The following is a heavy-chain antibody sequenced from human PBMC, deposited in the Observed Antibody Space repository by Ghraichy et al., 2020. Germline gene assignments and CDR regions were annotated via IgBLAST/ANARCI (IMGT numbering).Heavy chain of an antibody. CDR2: INPDSGVS. Sequence: VSCKASGYNFAGYYIHWVRQAPGQGLEWMGRINPDSGVSNYAQVFQARITMTWDTSFTTSYMELVGLTSDDTAMYYCARGSSSRPFDHWGQGTLVTVSS. CDR3: ARGSSSRPFDH. V-gene: IGHV1-2*06. J-gene: IGHJ4*02. CDR1: GYNFAGYY. D-gene: IGHD6-13*01.